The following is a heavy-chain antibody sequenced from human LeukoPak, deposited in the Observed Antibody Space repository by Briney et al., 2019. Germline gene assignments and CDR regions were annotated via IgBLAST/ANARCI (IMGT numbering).Heavy chain of an antibody. Sequence: GASVKVSCKASGYTFTGYYMHWVRQAPGQGLEWTGWINPNSGGTNYAQKFQGRVTMTRDTSISTAYMELSRLRSDDTAVYYCARGTVVTPKYYFDYWGQGTLVTVSS. V-gene: IGHV1-2*02. J-gene: IGHJ4*02. D-gene: IGHD4-23*01. CDR2: INPNSGGT. CDR3: ARGTVVTPKYYFDY. CDR1: GYTFTGYY.